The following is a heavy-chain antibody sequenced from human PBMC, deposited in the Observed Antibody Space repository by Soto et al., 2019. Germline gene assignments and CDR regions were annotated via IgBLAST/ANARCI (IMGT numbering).Heavy chain of an antibody. V-gene: IGHV3-33*01. D-gene: IGHD5-12*01. CDR2: IWYDGSNK. CDR1: GFTFSNYG. Sequence: XESLRLSCAASGFTFSNYGMHWVRQAPGKGLEWVAVIWYDGSNKYYADSVKGRFTISRDDSRDTLYLQMSSLRPEDTAVYYCARDHSGYYFDYWGQGTLVTVSS. J-gene: IGHJ4*02. CDR3: ARDHSGYYFDY.